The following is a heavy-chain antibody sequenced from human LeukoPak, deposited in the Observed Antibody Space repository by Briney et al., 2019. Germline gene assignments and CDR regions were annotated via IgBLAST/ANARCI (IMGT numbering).Heavy chain of an antibody. Sequence: ASVKDSCRASGYTFPNYGFSWVRQAPGQGLEWMGWISAFNGNRNYAQKFQGRVTLTTDTSTSAAYMELRSLRSDDTAVYYCVRDGFCSSASCYDKGGFDFWGQGTLVTVSS. D-gene: IGHD2-2*01. CDR2: ISAFNGNR. V-gene: IGHV1-18*01. CDR3: VRDGFCSSASCYDKGGFDF. CDR1: GYTFPNYG. J-gene: IGHJ4*02.